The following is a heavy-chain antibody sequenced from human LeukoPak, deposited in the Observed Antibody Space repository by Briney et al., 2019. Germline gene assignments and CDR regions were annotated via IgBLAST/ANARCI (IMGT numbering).Heavy chain of an antibody. V-gene: IGHV1-8*01. Sequence: ASVKVSCKASGYTFTSYDINWVRQATGQGLEWMGWMNPTSGNTGYAQKFQGRVTMTRNTSISTAYMELNSLRAEDTALYYCAKDIGLHVAFDIWGQGTMVTVSS. CDR2: MNPTSGNT. CDR1: GYTFTSYD. J-gene: IGHJ3*02. CDR3: AKDIGLHVAFDI. D-gene: IGHD5-24*01.